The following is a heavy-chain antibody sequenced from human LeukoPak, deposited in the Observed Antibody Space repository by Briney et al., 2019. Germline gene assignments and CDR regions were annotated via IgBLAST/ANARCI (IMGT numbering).Heavy chain of an antibody. D-gene: IGHD1-26*01. CDR3: ARTYSGSYYLAYNDY. J-gene: IGHJ4*02. Sequence: GEALKISCKGSGYSFTSYWIGLVRHGPGKGLEWMGIIYPGDSDTRYSPSFQGQVTISADKSISTAYLQWSSLKASDTAMYYCARTYSGSYYLAYNDYWGQGTLVTVSS. V-gene: IGHV5-51*01. CDR2: IYPGDSDT. CDR1: GYSFTSYW.